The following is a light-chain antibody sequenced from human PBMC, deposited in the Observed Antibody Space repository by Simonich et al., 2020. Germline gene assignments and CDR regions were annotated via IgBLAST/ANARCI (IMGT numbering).Light chain of an antibody. J-gene: IGKJ1*01. CDR1: QSVLYSSNNQNY. V-gene: IGKV4-1*01. CDR3: QQYYSTPWT. Sequence: DIVMTQSPDSLAVSLGDRATITCKSSQSVLYSSNNQNYLAWYQQKPGQPPKLLIYWATTRESGVPDRFSGSGSGTDFTLTISSLQAEDVAVYYCQQYYSTPWTFGQGTKVEIK. CDR2: WAT.